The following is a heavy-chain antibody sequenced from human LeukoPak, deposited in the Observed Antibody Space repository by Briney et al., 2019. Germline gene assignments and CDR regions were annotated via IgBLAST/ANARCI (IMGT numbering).Heavy chain of an antibody. CDR3: WRDRRRELLHAFDI. CDR2: NDYSGST. Sequence: TSETLSLTCTVSGGSISTYYWSWIRQPPGKARECVEYNDYSGSTNYNPPLKSRVHLSVDTPKDQFSLEMGHVAGAGPACDYWWRDRRRELLHAFDIWGQGTMVSVSS. V-gene: IGHV4-59*12. J-gene: IGHJ3*02. CDR1: GGSISTYY. D-gene: IGHD1-26*01.